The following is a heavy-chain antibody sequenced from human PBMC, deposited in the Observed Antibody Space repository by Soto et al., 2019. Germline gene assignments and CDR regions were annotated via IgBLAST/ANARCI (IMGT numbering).Heavy chain of an antibody. D-gene: IGHD6-6*01. V-gene: IGHV4-39*01. J-gene: IGHJ3*02. CDR1: GDSLSSSYYY. CDR2: VDYTGSA. Sequence: QLQLQESGPGLVKPSETLSLTCSVSGDSLSSSYYYWGWIRQPPGERLEWIASVDYTGSAYYTPSIRSRITISVDTSNNDFSLKADCVSAADAALNYCARQSINRGFVTGAFDIWGQGTTVIVSS. CDR3: ARQSINRGFVTGAFDI.